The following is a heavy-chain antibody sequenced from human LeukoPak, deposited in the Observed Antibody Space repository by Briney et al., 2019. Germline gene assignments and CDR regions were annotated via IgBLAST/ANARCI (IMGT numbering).Heavy chain of an antibody. CDR1: GYTFTSYG. CDR2: ISAYSGNT. CDR3: ARVAYGDYFFDY. D-gene: IGHD4-17*01. V-gene: IGHV1-18*01. J-gene: IGHJ4*02. Sequence: ASVKVSCKASGYTFTSYGISWVRQAPGQGLEWMGWISAYSGNTNYAQKLQGRVTMTTDTSTSTAYMELRSLRSDDTAVYYCARVAYGDYFFDYWGQGTLVTVSS.